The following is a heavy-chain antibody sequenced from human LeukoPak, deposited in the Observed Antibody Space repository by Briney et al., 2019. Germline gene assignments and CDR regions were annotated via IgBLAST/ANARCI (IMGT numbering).Heavy chain of an antibody. CDR1: GFTFSSYE. CDR2: ISSSGSTI. D-gene: IGHD3-10*01. J-gene: IGHJ4*02. V-gene: IGHV3-48*03. Sequence: GGSLRLSCAASGFTFSSYEMSWVRQAPGKGLEWVSYISSSGSTIYYADSVKGRFTISRDNAKNSLYLQMNSLRAEDTAVYYCARVGAGSYYKATDYWGQGTLVTVSS. CDR3: ARVGAGSYYKATDY.